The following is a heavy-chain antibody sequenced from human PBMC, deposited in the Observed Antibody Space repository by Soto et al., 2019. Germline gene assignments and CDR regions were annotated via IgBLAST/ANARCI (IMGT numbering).Heavy chain of an antibody. V-gene: IGHV3-74*01. Sequence: GGSLRPSCAAAGFTLSSYWMHWVRQAPGKGHVWVSRLNSDGNNTNYADSVKGRFTSSRANAKNTLYLQMNSLRAYDTAGYYCARVSRSASVNFEYWGEGTLATVSS. D-gene: IGHD2-21*01. J-gene: IGHJ4*02. CDR2: LNSDGNNT. CDR1: GFTLSSYW. CDR3: ARVSRSASVNFEY.